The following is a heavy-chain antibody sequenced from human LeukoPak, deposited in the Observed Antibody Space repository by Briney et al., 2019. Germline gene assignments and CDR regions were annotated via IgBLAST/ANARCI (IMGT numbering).Heavy chain of an antibody. CDR3: ARSIVGATTESY. CDR2: INAGNGNT. V-gene: IGHV1-3*01. J-gene: IGHJ4*02. Sequence: GASVKVSCKASGYTFTSYAMHWVRQAPGQRLEWMGWINAGNGNTKYSQKFQGRVTIMRDTSANTAYMELSSLRSEDTAVYYCARSIVGATTESYWGQGTLVTVSS. D-gene: IGHD1-26*01. CDR1: GYTFTSYA.